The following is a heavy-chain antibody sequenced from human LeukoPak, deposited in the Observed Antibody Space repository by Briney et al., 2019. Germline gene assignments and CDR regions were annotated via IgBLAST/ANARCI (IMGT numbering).Heavy chain of an antibody. D-gene: IGHD2-15*01. CDR2: IIPIFGTA. CDR3: ARIEGGTFTYDY. Sequence: SVKVSCKASGGTFSSYAISWVRQAPGQGLEWMGGIIPIFGTANYAQKFQGRVTITADESTSTAYMELSSLRSEDTAVYYCARIEGGTFTYDYWGQGTLVTVSS. CDR1: GGTFSSYA. V-gene: IGHV1-69*01. J-gene: IGHJ4*02.